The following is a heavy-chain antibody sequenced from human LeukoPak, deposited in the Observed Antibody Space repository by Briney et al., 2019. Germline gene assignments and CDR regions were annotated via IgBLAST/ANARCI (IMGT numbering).Heavy chain of an antibody. CDR3: ARDTGLEWRRLGKEACDI. CDR2: ISGYNGNT. V-gene: IGHV1-18*01. D-gene: IGHD5-12*01. J-gene: IGHJ3*02. Sequence: GASVKVSCKASGYTFTSYGITWVRQAPGQGPEWMGWISGYNGNTKYARKVQGRVTMTTDTSTTTAYMELRSLRSDDTAVYYCARDTGLEWRRLGKEACDIWGQGTVVTVSP. CDR1: GYTFTSYG.